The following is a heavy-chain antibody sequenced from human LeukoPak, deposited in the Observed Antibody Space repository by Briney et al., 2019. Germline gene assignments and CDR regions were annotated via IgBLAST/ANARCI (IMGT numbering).Heavy chain of an antibody. V-gene: IGHV1-3*04. Sequence: ASVKVSCKASGYTFTSYAVHWVRQAPGQRLEWMGWINTGNGNTKYSQKFQGRVTITRDTSASTAYMELSSLRSEDTGVYYCARVPTVISALWDYWGQGTLVTVSS. CDR3: ARVPTVISALWDY. CDR2: INTGNGNT. CDR1: GYTFTSYA. J-gene: IGHJ4*02. D-gene: IGHD4-17*01.